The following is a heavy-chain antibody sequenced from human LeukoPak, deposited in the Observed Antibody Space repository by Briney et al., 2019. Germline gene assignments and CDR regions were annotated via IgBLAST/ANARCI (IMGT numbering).Heavy chain of an antibody. J-gene: IGHJ3*02. CDR1: GFSLSSYA. CDR3: ARDERYFDSWAFDI. Sequence: PGGSLRLSCAASGFSLSSYAMSWVRQAPGKGLEWVSAISSTDAGTNYADSVKGRFTISRDNSKNTLYLQMNSLRAEDTAVYYCARDERYFDSWAFDIWGQGTMVTVSS. CDR2: ISSTDAGT. D-gene: IGHD3-9*01. V-gene: IGHV3-23*01.